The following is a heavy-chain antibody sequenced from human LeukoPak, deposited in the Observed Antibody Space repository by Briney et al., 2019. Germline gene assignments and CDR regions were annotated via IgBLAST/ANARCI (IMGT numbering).Heavy chain of an antibody. V-gene: IGHV3-53*01. J-gene: IGHJ4*02. CDR2: IYSGGST. Sequence: PGGSLRLSCAASGFTVSSNCMSWVRQAPGKGLEWVSVIYSGGSTYYADSVKGRFTISRDNSKNTLYLQMNSLRAEDTAVYYCARGAFDSSGYVGYWGQGTLVTVSS. D-gene: IGHD3-22*01. CDR3: ARGAFDSSGYVGY. CDR1: GFTVSSNC.